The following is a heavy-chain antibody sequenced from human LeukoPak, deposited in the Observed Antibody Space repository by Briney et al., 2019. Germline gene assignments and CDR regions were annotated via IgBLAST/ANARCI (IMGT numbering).Heavy chain of an antibody. CDR1: GFTVSSNY. CDR2: IYSGGST. D-gene: IGHD6-13*01. CDR3: ARDWGSSSWYVSGGPRGMDV. J-gene: IGHJ6*02. Sequence: GGSLRLSCAASGFTVSSNYMSWVRQAPGKGLEWVSVIYSGGSTYYADSVKGRFTISRDNSKNTLYLQMNSLRAEDTAVYYCARDWGSSSWYVSGGPRGMDVWGQGTTVTVSS. V-gene: IGHV3-53*01.